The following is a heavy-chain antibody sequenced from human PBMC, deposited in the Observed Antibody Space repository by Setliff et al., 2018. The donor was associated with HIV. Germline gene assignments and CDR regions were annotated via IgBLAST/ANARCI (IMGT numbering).Heavy chain of an antibody. CDR1: GDSISSGGHY. J-gene: IGHJ4*02. CDR2: IYHAGNT. Sequence: PSETLSLTCSVSGDSISSGGHYWSWIRQSPGKGLEWIGYIYHAGNTYYNPSLKSRVTMSVDTSKNQFSLKLSSVTAVDTAVYYCAKKGNGDYHFDYWGQGTLVTVSS. CDR3: AKKGNGDYHFDY. V-gene: IGHV4-39*07. D-gene: IGHD4-17*01.